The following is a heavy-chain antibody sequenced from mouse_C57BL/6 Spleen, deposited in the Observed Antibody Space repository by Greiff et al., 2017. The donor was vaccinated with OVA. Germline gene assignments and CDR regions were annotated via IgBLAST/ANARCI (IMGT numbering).Heavy chain of an antibody. CDR1: GYTFTSYG. Sequence: QVQLQQSGAELARPGASVKLSCKASGYTFTSYGISWVKQRTGQGLEWIGEIYPRSGNTYYNEKFKGKATLTADKSSSTAYMELRSLTSEDSAVYFCALITTVGATGYWGQGTTLTVSS. J-gene: IGHJ2*01. V-gene: IGHV1-81*01. CDR3: ALITTVGATGY. CDR2: IYPRSGNT. D-gene: IGHD1-1*01.